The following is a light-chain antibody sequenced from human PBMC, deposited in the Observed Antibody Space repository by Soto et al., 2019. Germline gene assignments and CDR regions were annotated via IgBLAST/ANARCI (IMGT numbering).Light chain of an antibody. CDR3: ETWDSNTRV. Sequence: QAVVTQSSSASASLGSSVKLTCTLSSGHSTYIIAWHQQQPGKAPRYLMKVEGSGTYNKGSGVPDRFSASSSGADRYLTISNLQFEDEADYYCETWDSNTRVFGGGTKLTVL. V-gene: IGLV4-60*02. CDR1: SGHSTYI. CDR2: VEGSGTY. J-gene: IGLJ2*01.